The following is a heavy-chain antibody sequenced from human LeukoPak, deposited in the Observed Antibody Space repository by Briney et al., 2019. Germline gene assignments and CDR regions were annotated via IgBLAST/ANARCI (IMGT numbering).Heavy chain of an antibody. Sequence: PGGSLRLSCAASGFTFSNYWMHWVRQAPGKGLVWVSRINNDGSSTTYADSVKGRFTVSRDNAENTLYLQMNSLRAEDTAVYYCASQSIAARNDAFDIWGQGTMVTVSS. CDR2: INNDGSST. CDR1: GFTFSNYW. D-gene: IGHD6-6*01. V-gene: IGHV3-74*01. CDR3: ASQSIAARNDAFDI. J-gene: IGHJ3*02.